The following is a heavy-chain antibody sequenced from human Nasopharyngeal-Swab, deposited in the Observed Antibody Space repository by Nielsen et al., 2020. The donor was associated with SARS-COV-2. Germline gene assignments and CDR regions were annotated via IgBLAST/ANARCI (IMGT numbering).Heavy chain of an antibody. V-gene: IGHV3-13*01. CDR2: VGTAGDT. D-gene: IGHD2-2*01. J-gene: IGHJ6*01. Sequence: GESLKISCAPSGFTFNDYDIYWVRQTAGAGLEWVSSVGTAGDTHYQDSVQGRFTISRENAKNSVFLQMDSLRVGDTGIYFCARVLSRTSPYVMDVWGRGTQVTVSS. CDR1: GFTFNDYD. CDR3: ARVLSRTSPYVMDV.